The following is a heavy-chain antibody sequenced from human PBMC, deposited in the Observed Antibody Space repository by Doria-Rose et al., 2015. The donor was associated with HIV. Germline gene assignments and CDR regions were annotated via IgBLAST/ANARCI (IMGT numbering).Heavy chain of an antibody. D-gene: IGHD6-13*01. CDR2: IFSDDER. V-gene: IGHV2-26*01. J-gene: IGHJ4*02. CDR3: ARIKSSRWYHKYYFDF. CDR1: GVSLSSPGMG. Sequence: ETGPVLVKPTETLTLTCTVSGVSLSSPGMGVSWIRQPPGKALEWLVNIFSDDERSYKTSLNSRLTISRGTSKSQVVLTMTDMDPVDTATYYCARIKSSRWYHKYYFDFWGQGTLVIVSA.